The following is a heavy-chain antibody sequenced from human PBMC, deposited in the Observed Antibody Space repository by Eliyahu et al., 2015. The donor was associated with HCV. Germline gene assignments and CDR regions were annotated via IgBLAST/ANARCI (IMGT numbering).Heavy chain of an antibody. J-gene: IGHJ3*02. D-gene: IGHD3-22*01. Sequence: QVQLQESGPGLVKPSQTLSLTCTVSGGSISSGGYYWSWIRQHPGKGLEWIGYIYYSGSTYYNPSLKSRVTISVDTSKNQFSLKLSSVTAADTAVYYCARDNRYDSQRGRAFDIWGQGTMVTVSS. CDR3: ARDNRYDSQRGRAFDI. CDR1: GGSISSGGYY. CDR2: IYYSGST. V-gene: IGHV4-31*03.